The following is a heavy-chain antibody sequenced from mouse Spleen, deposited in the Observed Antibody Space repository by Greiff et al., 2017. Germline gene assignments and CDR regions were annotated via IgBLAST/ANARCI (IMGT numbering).Heavy chain of an antibody. J-gene: IGHJ1*01. Sequence: EVQLVESGGGLVKPGGSLKLSCAASGFTFSSYAMSWVRQTPEKRLEWVASISSGGSTYYPDSVKGRFTISRDNARNILYLQMSSLRSEDTAMYYCARGRAYYGSSFGYWYFDVWGAGTTVTVSS. V-gene: IGHV5-6-5*01. CDR3: ARGRAYYGSSFGYWYFDV. CDR2: ISSGGST. CDR1: GFTFSSYA. D-gene: IGHD1-1*01.